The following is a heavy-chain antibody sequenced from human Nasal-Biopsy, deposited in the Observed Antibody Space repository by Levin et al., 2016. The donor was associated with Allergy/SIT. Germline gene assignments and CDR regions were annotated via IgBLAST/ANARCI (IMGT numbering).Heavy chain of an antibody. CDR1: GFTFSNAW. CDR3: VTDGTSYIGVFYLDY. V-gene: IGHV3-15*01. D-gene: IGHD1-1*01. J-gene: IGHJ4*02. CDR2: IKRKSDGGTT. Sequence: GESLKISCAASGFTFSNAWMSWVRQAPGKGLEWVGRIKRKSDGGTTDYAAPVKGRFTISRDDSKDTLYLQMNSLKTEDTAVYYCVTDGTSYIGVFYLDYWGPGILVTVSS.